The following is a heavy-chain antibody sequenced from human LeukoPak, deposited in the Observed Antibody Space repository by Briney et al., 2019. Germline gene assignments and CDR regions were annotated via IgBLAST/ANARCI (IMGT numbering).Heavy chain of an antibody. CDR2: INGRGGST. J-gene: IGHJ1*01. Sequence: GGSLRLSCAASGFTFRSYDMSWVRQAPGKGLEWVSTINGRGGSTYSADSVKGRFTISRDNSKNALYLHMSSLRAEDTAVYYCAKDPSAAGTAEYFQHWGQGTLVTVSS. CDR1: GFTFRSYD. CDR3: AKDPSAAGTAEYFQH. D-gene: IGHD6-13*01. V-gene: IGHV3-23*01.